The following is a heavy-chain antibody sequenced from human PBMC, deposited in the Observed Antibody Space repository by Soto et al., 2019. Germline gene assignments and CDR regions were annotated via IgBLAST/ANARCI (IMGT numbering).Heavy chain of an antibody. J-gene: IGHJ6*02. D-gene: IGHD1-26*01. Sequence: EVQLVESGGGLVQPGGSLRRSCAAYGLTFSIYWRHWVRQDPGKGPVWVSRIDNAGSSARYADSVKGRFTISRDNAKNTGYLQMNSLIAEDTAVYYCTRVGGSVSGMDVWGQGTKVTVSS. CDR3: TRVGGSVSGMDV. V-gene: IGHV3-74*01. CDR2: IDNAGSSA. CDR1: GLTFSIYW.